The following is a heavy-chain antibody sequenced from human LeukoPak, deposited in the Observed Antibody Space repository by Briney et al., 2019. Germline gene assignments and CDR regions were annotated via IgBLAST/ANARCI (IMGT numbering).Heavy chain of an antibody. CDR3: AKDLYPSWIQLWPIDY. D-gene: IGHD5-18*01. V-gene: IGHV3-30*18. J-gene: IGHJ4*02. CDR1: GFTFSSYG. Sequence: GGSLRLSCAASGFTFSSYGMHWVRQAPGKGLEWVAVISYDGSNKYCADSVKGRFTISRDNSKNTLYLQMNSLRAEDTAVYYCAKDLYPSWIQLWPIDYWGQGTLVTVSS. CDR2: ISYDGSNK.